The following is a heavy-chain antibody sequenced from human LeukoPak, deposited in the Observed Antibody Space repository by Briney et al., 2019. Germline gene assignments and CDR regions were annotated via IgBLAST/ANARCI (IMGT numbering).Heavy chain of an antibody. CDR1: GFTFSSYS. Sequence: GGSLRLSCAASGFTFSSYSMNWVRQAPGKGLEWVSSISSSSSYIYYADSVKSRFTISRDNAKNSLYLQMNSLRAEDTAVYYCASEMGRATVTMSASCDYWGQGTLVTVSS. V-gene: IGHV3-21*01. CDR2: ISSSSSYI. J-gene: IGHJ4*02. CDR3: ASEMGRATVTMSASCDY. D-gene: IGHD5-12*01.